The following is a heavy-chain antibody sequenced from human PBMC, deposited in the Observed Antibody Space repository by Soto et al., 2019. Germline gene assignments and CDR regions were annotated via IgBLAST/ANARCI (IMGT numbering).Heavy chain of an antibody. CDR1: GFTLDNHA. CDR3: ARGTKGAGGWYFDI. J-gene: IGHJ2*01. D-gene: IGHD1-26*01. Sequence: QLQVVQSECEVKRPGASVRISCKAAGFTLDNHAMTWVRQAPGKGHEWMGWIGAIVYNGATNYARKFHGRLTMARDTSPNTVYMDLSSLRSDDTAVYYCARGTKGAGGWYFDIWGRGTLVVVSS. V-gene: IGHV1-18*01. CDR2: IGAIVYNGAT.